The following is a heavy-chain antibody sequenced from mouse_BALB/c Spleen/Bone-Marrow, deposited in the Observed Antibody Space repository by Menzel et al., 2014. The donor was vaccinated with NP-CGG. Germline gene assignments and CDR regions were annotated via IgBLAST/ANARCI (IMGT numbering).Heavy chain of an antibody. D-gene: IGHD1-1*01. CDR2: IDPANGNT. Sequence: EVQLQQSGAELVKPGASVKLSCTASGSNIKDTYMHWVKQRPEQGLEWIGRIDPANGNTKYDPKFQGKATITADTSSNTAYLQLSSLTSEDTAVYYCARYYYGSSYAMDDWGQGTSVTVSS. V-gene: IGHV14-3*02. CDR3: ARYYYGSSYAMDD. J-gene: IGHJ4*01. CDR1: GSNIKDTY.